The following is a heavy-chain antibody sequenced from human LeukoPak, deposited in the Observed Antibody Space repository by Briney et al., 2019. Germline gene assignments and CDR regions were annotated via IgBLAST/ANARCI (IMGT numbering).Heavy chain of an antibody. CDR2: INHSGST. CDR1: GGSLSGYY. J-gene: IGHJ4*02. CDR3: ARQWLVSPLFDY. V-gene: IGHV4-34*01. D-gene: IGHD6-19*01. Sequence: SETLSLTCAVYGGSLSGYYWSWIRQPPGKGLEWIGEINHSGSTNYNPSLKSRVTISVDTSKNQLSLKLSSMTAADTAVYYCARQWLVSPLFDYWGQGTLVTVTS.